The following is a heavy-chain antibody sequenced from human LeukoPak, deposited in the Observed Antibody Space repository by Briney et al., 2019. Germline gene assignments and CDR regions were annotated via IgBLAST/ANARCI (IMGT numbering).Heavy chain of an antibody. Sequence: PGGSLRLSCAASGFTFTNFAMNWVRQAPGKGLEWVSSITGNGGRAYYADSVKGRFTISRDNSMNTLHRQMNSLRAEDTAVYYCAKATKHYYGSGKPQPTDHRYYFDYWGQGTLVTVSS. D-gene: IGHD3-10*01. CDR2: ITGNGGRA. CDR1: GFTFTNFA. V-gene: IGHV3-23*01. CDR3: AKATKHYYGSGKPQPTDHRYYFDY. J-gene: IGHJ4*02.